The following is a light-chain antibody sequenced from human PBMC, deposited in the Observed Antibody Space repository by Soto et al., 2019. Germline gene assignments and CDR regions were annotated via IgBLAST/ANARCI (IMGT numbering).Light chain of an antibody. Sequence: PSSVSASVGDRVTITCRASQGINNQLAWYQQKPGKAPKLLIFDVSSLESGVPSRFSGSGSGTEFTLTISSLQPDDFATYYCQQYNSYSPWTFGQGTRLEIK. V-gene: IGKV1-5*01. CDR2: DVS. J-gene: IGKJ5*01. CDR3: QQYNSYSPWT. CDR1: QGINNQ.